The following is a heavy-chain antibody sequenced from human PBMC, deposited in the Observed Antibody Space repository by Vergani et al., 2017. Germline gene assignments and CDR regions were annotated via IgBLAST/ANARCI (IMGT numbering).Heavy chain of an antibody. J-gene: IGHJ1*01. Sequence: QVQLQESGPGLVKPSETLSLTCTVSGGSISSDYWSWIRQPPGKGLEWIGYIYSSGSTYYNPSLKSRVTISVDTSKNQFSLKLSSVTAADTAVYYCARDKGCSGGSCSPSFQHWGQGTLVTVSS. V-gene: IGHV4-59*12. CDR2: IYSSGST. CDR1: GGSISSDY. D-gene: IGHD2-15*01. CDR3: ARDKGCSGGSCSPSFQH.